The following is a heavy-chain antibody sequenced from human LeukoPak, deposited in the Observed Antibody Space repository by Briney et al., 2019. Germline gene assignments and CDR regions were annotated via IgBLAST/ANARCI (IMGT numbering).Heavy chain of an antibody. CDR3: AKGLYSSSSYSH. CDR1: GFTFSSYG. J-gene: IGHJ4*02. CDR2: ISYDGSNK. V-gene: IGHV3-30*18. D-gene: IGHD6-6*01. Sequence: PGRSLRLSCAASGFTFSSYGMHWVRQAPGKGLEWVAVISYDGSNKYYADSVKGRFTISRDNSKNTLYMQMNSLRAEDTAVYYCAKGLYSSSSYSHWGQGTLVTVSS.